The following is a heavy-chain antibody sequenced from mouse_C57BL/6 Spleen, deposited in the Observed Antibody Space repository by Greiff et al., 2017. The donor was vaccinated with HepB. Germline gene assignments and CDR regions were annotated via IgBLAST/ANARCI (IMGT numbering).Heavy chain of an antibody. Sequence: VQLQQSGAELLRPGTSVKMSCRASGYTFTNYWIGWAKQRPGHGLEWIGDIYPGGGYTNYNEKFKGKATLTADKSSSTAYMQFSSLTSEDSAIYYCARFSYDCPAMDYWGQGTSATVSS. CDR2: IYPGGGYT. D-gene: IGHD2-4*01. CDR1: GYTFTNYW. J-gene: IGHJ4*01. V-gene: IGHV1-63*01. CDR3: ARFSYDCPAMDY.